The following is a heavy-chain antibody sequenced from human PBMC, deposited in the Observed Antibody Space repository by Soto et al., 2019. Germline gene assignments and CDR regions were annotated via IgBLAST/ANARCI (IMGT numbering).Heavy chain of an antibody. J-gene: IGHJ6*03. Sequence: EVQVLESGGGLVQPGGSLRLSCAASGFTFSSYAMSWVRQAPGKGLEWVSGISGSGGSTYYADSVKGRFSISRDNSQNTLYLQTNSLRAEDTALYYCAKGGWSSCWNPGYYSYMDVWGKGTTVTVSS. V-gene: IGHV3-23*01. CDR2: ISGSGGST. CDR3: AKGGWSSCWNPGYYSYMDV. D-gene: IGHD6-19*01. CDR1: GFTFSSYA.